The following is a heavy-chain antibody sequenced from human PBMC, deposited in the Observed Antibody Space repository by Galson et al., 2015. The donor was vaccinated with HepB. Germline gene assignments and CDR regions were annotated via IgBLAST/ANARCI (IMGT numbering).Heavy chain of an antibody. CDR3: ARDFWSALPRGYLDY. CDR2: ISYDGSNK. V-gene: IGHV3-30-3*01. D-gene: IGHD3-3*01. Sequence: SLRLSCAASGFTFSSYAMHWVRQAPGKGLEWVAVISYDGSNKYYADSVKGRFTISRDNSKNTLYLQMNSLRAEDTAVYYCARDFWSALPRGYLDYWGQGTLVTVSS. J-gene: IGHJ4*02. CDR1: GFTFSSYA.